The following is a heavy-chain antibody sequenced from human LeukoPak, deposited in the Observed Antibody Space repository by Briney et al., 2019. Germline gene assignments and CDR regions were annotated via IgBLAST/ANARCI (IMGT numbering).Heavy chain of an antibody. J-gene: IGHJ6*03. CDR3: ANPMARDQWGYFYYMDV. CDR2: DFHNGDS. CDR1: GGSLICGDW. V-gene: IGHV4-4*02. D-gene: IGHD3-10*01. Sequence: SGTLSLTCAVSGGSLICGDWWGWGPPPPGEGMGWIGEDFHNGDSNYNASLKSRVTISVDTSENQFSLRLRSVTAADTAVYFCANPMARDQWGYFYYMDVWGKGTTVTVSS.